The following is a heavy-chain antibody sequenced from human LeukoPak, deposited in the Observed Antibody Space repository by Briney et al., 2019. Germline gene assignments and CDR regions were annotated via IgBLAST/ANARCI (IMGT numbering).Heavy chain of an antibody. CDR3: ARYGETSNWGVLF. CDR2: ISSSGSTI. Sequence: PGGSLRLSCAASGFTFSSYEMNWVRQAPGKGLEGVSYISSSGSTIYYADSVKGRFTISRDNAKNSLYLQMNSLRAEDTAVYYCARYGETSNWGVLFWGQGTLVTVSS. J-gene: IGHJ4*02. D-gene: IGHD7-27*01. V-gene: IGHV3-48*03. CDR1: GFTFSSYE.